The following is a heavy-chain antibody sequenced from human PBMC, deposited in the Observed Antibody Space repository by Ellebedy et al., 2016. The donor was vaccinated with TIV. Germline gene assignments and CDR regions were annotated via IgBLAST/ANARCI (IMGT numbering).Heavy chain of an antibody. D-gene: IGHD3-10*01. V-gene: IGHV4-31*03. J-gene: IGHJ6*02. CDR1: GGSISSGGSY. CDR2: IYYSGST. CDR3: ARWTGGMDV. Sequence: LRLSXTVSGGSISSGGSYWSWIRQHPGKGLEWIWYIYYSGSTYYNPSLKSRVTISVDTSKNQFSLKLSSVTAADTAVYYCARWTGGMDVWGQGTTVTVSS.